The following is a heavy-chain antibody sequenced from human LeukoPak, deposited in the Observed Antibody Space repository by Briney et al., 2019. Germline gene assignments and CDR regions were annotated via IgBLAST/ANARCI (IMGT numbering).Heavy chain of an antibody. D-gene: IGHD2-2*02. CDR3: ARTYCSSTSCYTFDY. CDR2: IYYSGST. V-gene: IGHV4-30-4*08. CDR1: GGSISSGDYY. J-gene: IGHJ4*02. Sequence: PSETLSLTCTVSGGSISSGDYYWSWIRQPPGKGLEWIGYIYYSGSTYYNPSLKSRVTISVDTSKNQFSLKLSSATAADTAVYYCARTYCSSTSCYTFDYWGQGTLVTVSS.